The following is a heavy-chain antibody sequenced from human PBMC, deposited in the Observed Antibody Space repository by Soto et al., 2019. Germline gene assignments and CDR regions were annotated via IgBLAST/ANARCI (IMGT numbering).Heavy chain of an antibody. D-gene: IGHD3-3*01. CDR3: AKDPHFFAETYFDY. CDR1: GFTFSSYG. CDR2: ISYDGSNK. J-gene: IGHJ4*02. Sequence: QVQLVESGGGVVQPGRSLRLSCAASGFTFSSYGMHWVRQAPGKGLEWVAVISYDGSNKYYADSVKGRFTISRDNSKNTLYLQMKSLRAEDTAVYYCAKDPHFFAETYFDYWGQGTLVTVAS. V-gene: IGHV3-30*18.